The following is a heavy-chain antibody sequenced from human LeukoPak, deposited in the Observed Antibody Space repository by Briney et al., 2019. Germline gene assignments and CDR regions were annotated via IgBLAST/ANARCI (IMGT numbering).Heavy chain of an antibody. CDR1: GYTFTSYA. CDR3: ARVRPRGAYSGYSAEDY. V-gene: IGHV7-4-1*02. J-gene: IGHJ4*02. Sequence: ASVKVSCKASGYTFTSYAMNWVRQAPGQGLEWMGWINTNTGNPTYAQGFTGRFVFSLDTSVSTAYLQISGLKAEDTAVYYCARVRPRGAYSGYSAEDYWGQGTLVTVSS. CDR2: INTNTGNP. D-gene: IGHD5-12*01.